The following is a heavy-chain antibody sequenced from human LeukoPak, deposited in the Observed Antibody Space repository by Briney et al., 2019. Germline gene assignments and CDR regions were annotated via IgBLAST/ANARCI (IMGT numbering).Heavy chain of an antibody. CDR3: AREVGGVTITSPYYYYGMDV. D-gene: IGHD3-16*01. J-gene: IGHJ6*02. CDR1: GSSISSGGYY. V-gene: IGHV4-31*03. Sequence: PSETLSLTCTVSGSSISSGGYYWSWIRQHPGKGLEWIGYIYYSGSTYYNPSLKSRVTISVDTSKNQFSLKLSSVTAADTAVYYCAREVGGVTITSPYYYYGMDVWGQGTTVTVSS. CDR2: IYYSGST.